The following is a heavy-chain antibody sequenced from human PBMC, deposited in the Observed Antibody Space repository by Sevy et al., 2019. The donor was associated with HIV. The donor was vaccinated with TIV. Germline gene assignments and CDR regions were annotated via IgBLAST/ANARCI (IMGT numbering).Heavy chain of an antibody. CDR2: FDPQRGKI. CDR3: TTDVHLGDFRLWDD. J-gene: IGHJ4*02. D-gene: IGHD4-17*01. CDR1: EYSLNELS. Sequence: ASVKVSCQVFEYSLNELSIHWVRQAPGKGLEWMGGFDPQRGKIIYAQKFQGRVTMTEDTSTETAYVELSNLRSEDTAVYYCTTDVHLGDFRLWDDWGQGTRVTVSS. V-gene: IGHV1-24*01.